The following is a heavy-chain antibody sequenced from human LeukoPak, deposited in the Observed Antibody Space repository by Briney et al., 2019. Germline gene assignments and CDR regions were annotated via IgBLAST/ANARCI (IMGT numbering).Heavy chain of an antibody. Sequence: GGSLRLSCAAFGFTFSSYWMHWVRQAPGKGLVWVSRINSDGSSTSYADSVKGRFTISRDNAKNTLYLQMNSLRAEDTAVYYCARAPLNYYDSSVYYGMDVWGQGTTVTVSS. CDR3: ARAPLNYYDSSVYYGMDV. CDR2: INSDGSST. J-gene: IGHJ6*02. D-gene: IGHD3-22*01. V-gene: IGHV3-74*01. CDR1: GFTFSSYW.